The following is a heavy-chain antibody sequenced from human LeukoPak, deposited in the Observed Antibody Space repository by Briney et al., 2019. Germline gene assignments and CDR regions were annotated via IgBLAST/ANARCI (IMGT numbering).Heavy chain of an antibody. CDR2: ISGSGGST. V-gene: IGHV3-23*01. CDR3: AKWFFPGITMVRGVPGGYDY. D-gene: IGHD3-10*01. CDR1: GFTFSSYA. J-gene: IGHJ4*02. Sequence: PGGSLRLSCAASGFTFSSYAMSWVRQAPGKGLEWVSAISGSGGSTYYADSVKGRFTISRDNSKNTLYLQMNSLRAEDTAVYYCAKWFFPGITMVRGVPGGYDYWGQGTLVTASS.